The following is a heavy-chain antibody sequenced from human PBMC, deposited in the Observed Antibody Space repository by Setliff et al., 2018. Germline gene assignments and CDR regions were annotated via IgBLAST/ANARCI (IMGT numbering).Heavy chain of an antibody. CDR3: ARDLYNSGSDY. V-gene: IGHV1-2*06. CDR1: GYTFTSYG. Sequence: ASVKVSCKASGYTFTSYGFSWVRQAPGQGLEWMGRINPSSGATSFAQKFQGRVTMTRDTSISTAYMDLSRLRSDDTAVYYCARDLYNSGSDYWGQGTLGTVST. CDR2: INPSSGAT. D-gene: IGHD6-25*01. J-gene: IGHJ4*02.